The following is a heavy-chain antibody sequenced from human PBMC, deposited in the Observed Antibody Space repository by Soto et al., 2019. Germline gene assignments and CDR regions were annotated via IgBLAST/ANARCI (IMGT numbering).Heavy chain of an antibody. D-gene: IGHD2-15*01. J-gene: IGHJ4*02. CDR2: INPSGGST. V-gene: IGHV1-46*01. CDR3: ARAVVVAALDY. CDR1: GYTFTSYY. Sequence: ASVKVSCKASGYTFTSYYMHWVRQAPGQRLEWMGIINPSGGSTSYAQKFQGRVTITRDTSASTAYMELSSLRSEDTAVYYCARAVVVAALDYWGQGTLVTVSS.